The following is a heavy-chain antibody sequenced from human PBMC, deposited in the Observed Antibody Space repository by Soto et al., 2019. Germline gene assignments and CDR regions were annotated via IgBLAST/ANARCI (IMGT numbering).Heavy chain of an antibody. CDR2: ISSSSTI. D-gene: IGHD3-10*01. CDR1: GFTFSSYS. V-gene: IGHV3-48*02. Sequence: EVQLVESGGGLVQPGGSLRLSCAASGFTFSSYSMNWVRQAPGKGLEWVSYISSSSTIYYADSVKGRFTISRDNAKNSLYLQMNSLRDEDTAVYYCARDTTYYYGSGSYSAFDYWGQGTLVTVSS. J-gene: IGHJ4*02. CDR3: ARDTTYYYGSGSYSAFDY.